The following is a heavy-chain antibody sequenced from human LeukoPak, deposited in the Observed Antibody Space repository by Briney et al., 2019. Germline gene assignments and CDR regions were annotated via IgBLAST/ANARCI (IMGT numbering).Heavy chain of an antibody. Sequence: SETLSLTCTVSGGSISSSSYYWGWIRQPPGKGLEWIGSIYYSGSTYYNPSLKSRVTISVDTSKNQFSLKLSSVTAADTAVYYCARGDYGPHNWLDPWGQGTLVTVSS. D-gene: IGHD4-17*01. V-gene: IGHV4-39*07. J-gene: IGHJ5*02. CDR1: GGSISSSSYY. CDR3: ARGDYGPHNWLDP. CDR2: IYYSGST.